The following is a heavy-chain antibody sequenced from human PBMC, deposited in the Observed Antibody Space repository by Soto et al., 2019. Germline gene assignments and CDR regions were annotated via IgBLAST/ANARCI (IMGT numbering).Heavy chain of an antibody. J-gene: IGHJ4*02. V-gene: IGHV1-8*01. CDR3: VRRSGWLL. CDR2: MNPNSGNT. D-gene: IGHD6-19*01. CDR1: GYTFTTFE. Sequence: GASVKVSCKASGYTFTTFEINWVRQATGQGLEWMGWMNPNSGNTHYAQKFQGRVTMTRNTSISTAYMDLTSLRSEDTAVYYCVRRSGWLLWGQGTLVTVSS.